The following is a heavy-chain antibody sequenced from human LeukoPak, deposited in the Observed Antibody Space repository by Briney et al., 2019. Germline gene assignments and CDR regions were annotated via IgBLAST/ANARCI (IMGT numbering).Heavy chain of an antibody. CDR1: GYTFTSLS. V-gene: IGHV1-18*01. Sequence: ASVKVSCKASGYTFTSLSITWVRQAPGQGLEWMGWISVYNGNTNYAQKLQGRVTMTTDTSTSTAYMELRSLRSDDTALYYCARMGGELLGPWFDYWGQGTLVTVSS. J-gene: IGHJ4*02. CDR2: ISVYNGNT. CDR3: ARMGGELLGPWFDY. D-gene: IGHD1-26*01.